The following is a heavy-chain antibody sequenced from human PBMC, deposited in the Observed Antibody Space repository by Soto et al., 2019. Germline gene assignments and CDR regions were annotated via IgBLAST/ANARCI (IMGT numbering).Heavy chain of an antibody. Sequence: SETLALTCTVSGGSISSGSYYWGWIRQPPGKVLEWIGSIYYSGSTYYNPSLKSRVTISVDTSKNQFSLKLSSVTAADTAVYYCARRGYYDTSGYSGQPDIDDGGQGTLVT. CDR2: IYYSGST. CDR1: GGSISSGSYY. V-gene: IGHV4-39*01. J-gene: IGHJ4*02. CDR3: ARRGYYDTSGYSGQPDIDD. D-gene: IGHD3-22*01.